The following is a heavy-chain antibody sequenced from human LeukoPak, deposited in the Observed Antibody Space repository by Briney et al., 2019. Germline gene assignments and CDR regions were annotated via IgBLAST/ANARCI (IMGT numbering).Heavy chain of an antibody. CDR2: ISSSGGSA. Sequence: PGGSLRLSCAASGCTFTSYAMSWVRQAPGKGLEWVSAISSSGGSASYADSVKGRFTISRDNSKNTLYLQMNSLRAEDTAVYYCAKDLRGSATGDYWGQETLVTVSS. J-gene: IGHJ4*02. CDR3: AKDLRGSATGDY. CDR1: GCTFTSYA. V-gene: IGHV3-23*01. D-gene: IGHD3-10*01.